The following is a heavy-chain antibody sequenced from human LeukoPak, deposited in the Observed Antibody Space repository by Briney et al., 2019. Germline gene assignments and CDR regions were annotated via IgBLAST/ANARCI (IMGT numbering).Heavy chain of an antibody. CDR1: GYTFTGYY. CDR2: INPNSGGT. CDR3: ARSDGSSGYYHEGKHNWFDP. J-gene: IGHJ5*02. V-gene: IGHV1-2*02. Sequence: ASVKVSCKASGYTFTGYYMHWVRQAPGQGLEWMGWINPNSGGTNYAQKFQGRVTMTRDTSTSTAYMELSRLRSDDTAVYYCARSDGSSGYYHEGKHNWFDPWGQGTLVTVSS. D-gene: IGHD3-22*01.